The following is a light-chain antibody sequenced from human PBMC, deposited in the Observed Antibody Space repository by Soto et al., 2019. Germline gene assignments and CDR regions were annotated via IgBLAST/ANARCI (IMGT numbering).Light chain of an antibody. CDR3: QQYYTGRSIT. Sequence: EIVMTQSPATLSVSPGDRATLSCRASQKILSRLAWYQHKPGQVPRVLIYDTSIRATGVPARFSGSGSGTDFTPTISSLQSDDSAVYYCQQYYTGRSITFGQGTRLETK. CDR2: DTS. V-gene: IGKV3-15*01. J-gene: IGKJ5*01. CDR1: QKILSR.